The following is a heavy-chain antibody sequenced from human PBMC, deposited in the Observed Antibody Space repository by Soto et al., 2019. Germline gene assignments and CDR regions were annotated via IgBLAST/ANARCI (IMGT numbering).Heavy chain of an antibody. D-gene: IGHD1-1*01. Sequence: QLQLQESGSGLVKPSQTLSLTCAVSGGSISSGGYSWSWVRQPPGKGLEWIGYIYHSGSTYYNPSLKSRVTIPVDRSKNQFSLKLSSVTAADTAVYYCARGLERWPLGWFDPWGQGTLVTVSS. V-gene: IGHV4-30-2*01. CDR2: IYHSGST. CDR1: GGSISSGGYS. J-gene: IGHJ5*02. CDR3: ARGLERWPLGWFDP.